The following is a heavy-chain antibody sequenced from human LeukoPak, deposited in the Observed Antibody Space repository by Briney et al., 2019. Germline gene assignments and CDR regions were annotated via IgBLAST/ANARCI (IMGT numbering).Heavy chain of an antibody. J-gene: IGHJ6*03. CDR1: GFTFSSYA. V-gene: IGHV3-64*01. CDR2: ISSNGGST. D-gene: IGHD1-1*01. CDR3: ARGQLELLSDYYYYMDV. Sequence: PGGSLRLSCAASGFTFSSYAMHWVRQAPGKGLEYVSAISSNGGSTYYANSVKGRFTISRDNAKNSLYLQMNSLRAEDTAVYYCARGQLELLSDYYYYMDVWGKGTTVTVSS.